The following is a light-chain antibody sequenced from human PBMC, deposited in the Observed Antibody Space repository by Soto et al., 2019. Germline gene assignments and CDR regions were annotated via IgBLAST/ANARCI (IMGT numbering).Light chain of an antibody. CDR1: QSVSGW. CDR3: HQYETFSGT. CDR2: VAS. J-gene: IGKJ1*01. Sequence: DIQMTQSPSTLSASVGDTVTVTCRASQSVSGWLAWYQQKPGEAPKLLIYVASAFPRGVPSRFICCGSGTKFTLSIASLQRYVFATYDCHQYETFSGTFGRGTKVEI. V-gene: IGKV1-5*01.